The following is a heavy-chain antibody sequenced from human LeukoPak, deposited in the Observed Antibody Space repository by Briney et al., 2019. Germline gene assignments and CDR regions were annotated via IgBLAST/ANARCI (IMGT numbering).Heavy chain of an antibody. CDR3: ARARAYYYDSSGYYYDYFDY. V-gene: IGHV1-18*01. CDR2: ISAYNGNT. J-gene: IGHJ4*02. CDR1: GYTFTSYG. Sequence: ASVKVSCKASGYTFTSYGISWVRQAPGQGLEWMGWISAYNGNTNYAQKLQGGVTMTTDTSTSTAYMELRSLRSDDTAVYYCARARAYYYDSSGYYYDYFDYWGQGTLVTVSS. D-gene: IGHD3-22*01.